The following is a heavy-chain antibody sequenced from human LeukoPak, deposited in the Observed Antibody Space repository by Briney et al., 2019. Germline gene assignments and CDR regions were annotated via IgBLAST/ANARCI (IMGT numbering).Heavy chain of an antibody. CDR1: GFTFSSYA. D-gene: IGHD3-10*01. CDR3: ARALLPFGELSIFDY. V-gene: IGHV3-30-3*01. J-gene: IGHJ4*02. CDR2: ISYDGSNK. Sequence: GGSLRLSCAASGFTFSSYAMHWVRQAPGKGLEWVAVISYDGSNKYYADSVKGRFTISRDNSKNTLYLQMNSLRAEDTAVYYCARALLPFGELSIFDYWGQGTLVTVSS.